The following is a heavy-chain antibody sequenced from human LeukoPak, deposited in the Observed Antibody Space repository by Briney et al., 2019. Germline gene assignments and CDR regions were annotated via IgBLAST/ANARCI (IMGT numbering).Heavy chain of an antibody. Sequence: PSQTLSLTCTVSGGSISSGGSYWSWIRQHPGKGLEWIGYIYYSGSTFYNPSLKSRVIISVDTSKNQFSLKLSSVTAADTAVYYCARGGLRTFDYWGQGTLVTVSS. V-gene: IGHV4-31*02. CDR1: GGSISSGGSY. D-gene: IGHD1-14*01. CDR2: IYYSGST. CDR3: ARGGLRTFDY. J-gene: IGHJ4*02.